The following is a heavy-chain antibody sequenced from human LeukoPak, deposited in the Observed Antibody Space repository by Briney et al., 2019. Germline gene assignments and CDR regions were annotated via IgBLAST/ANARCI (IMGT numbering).Heavy chain of an antibody. J-gene: IGHJ4*02. CDR3: ARDYDKGFDS. CDR2: IYYSGST. CDR1: GGSISSSSYY. Sequence: PSETLSLTCTVSGGSISSSSYYWGWIRQPPGKGLEWIGSIYYSGSTYYNPSLKSRVTISVDTSKNQFSLKLRSVTAADTAVYYCARDYDKGFDSWGQGTLVTVSS. D-gene: IGHD3-9*01. V-gene: IGHV4-39*07.